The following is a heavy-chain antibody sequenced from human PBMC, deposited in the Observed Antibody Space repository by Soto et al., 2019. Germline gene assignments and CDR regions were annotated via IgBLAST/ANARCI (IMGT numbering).Heavy chain of an antibody. CDR3: ARGEWSGGGCYGIDY. CDR1: GYTLTELS. CDR2: FDPEDGDT. V-gene: IGHV1-24*01. Sequence: ASVKVSCKVSGYTLTELSMHWVRQAPGKGLERMGGFDPEDGDTYYAQKFRGRVTITGDSCTDTAYMDLCSVRSEDTAVYYFARGEWSGGGCYGIDYWGKGTLVTVSS. D-gene: IGHD2-15*01. J-gene: IGHJ4*02.